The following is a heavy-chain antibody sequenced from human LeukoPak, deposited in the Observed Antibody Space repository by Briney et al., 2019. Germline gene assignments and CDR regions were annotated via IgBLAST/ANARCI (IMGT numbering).Heavy chain of an antibody. V-gene: IGHV3-7*01. D-gene: IGHD5-12*01. Sequence: GGSLRLSCAVSGFTFRNAGMNWVRQAPGKGLEWVANIKQDESEKFYVDSVKGRFTISRDDAKNSLYLQMNSLRAEDTAVYYCARDPSGSDFDYWGQGTLVTVSS. CDR3: ARDPSGSDFDY. CDR1: GFTFRNAG. CDR2: IKQDESEK. J-gene: IGHJ4*02.